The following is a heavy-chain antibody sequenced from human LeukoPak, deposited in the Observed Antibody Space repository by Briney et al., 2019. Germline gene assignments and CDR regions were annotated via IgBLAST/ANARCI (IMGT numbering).Heavy chain of an antibody. V-gene: IGHV4-34*01. J-gene: IGHJ4*02. CDR3: ARGRGQWLPLGVSDY. CDR1: GGSFSGYY. D-gene: IGHD6-19*01. CDR2: INHSGST. Sequence: SSETLSLTCAVYGGSFSGYYWSWIRQPPGKGLEWIGEINHSGSTNYNPSLKSRVTISVDTSKNQFSLKLSSVTAADTAVYYCARGRGQWLPLGVSDYWGQGTLVTVSS.